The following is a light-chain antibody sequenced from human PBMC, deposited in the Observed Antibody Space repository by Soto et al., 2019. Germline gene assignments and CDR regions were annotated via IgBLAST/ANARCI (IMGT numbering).Light chain of an antibody. CDR1: QTVSSSY. CDR3: QQYASSPWT. Sequence: EIVLTQSPSTLSLSPGERATLSCRASQTVSSSYLAWYQQKPGQAPRLLIYDASSRATGIPDRFSGSGSGTDFTLTISRLEPEDLAVYYCQQYASSPWTFGQGTKVEIK. V-gene: IGKV3-20*01. J-gene: IGKJ1*01. CDR2: DAS.